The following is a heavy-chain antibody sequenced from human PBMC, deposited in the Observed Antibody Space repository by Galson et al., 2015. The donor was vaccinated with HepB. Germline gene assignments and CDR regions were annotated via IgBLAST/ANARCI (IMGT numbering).Heavy chain of an antibody. D-gene: IGHD4-17*01. Sequence: QSGAEVKKPGESLRISCKGSGYSFTSYWISWVRQMPGKGLEWMGRIDPSDSYTNYSPSFQGHVTISADKSISTAYLQWSSLKASDTAMYYCARQQDYGDYPDAFDIWGQGTMVTVSS. V-gene: IGHV5-10-1*01. CDR1: GYSFTSYW. CDR2: IDPSDSYT. CDR3: ARQQDYGDYPDAFDI. J-gene: IGHJ3*02.